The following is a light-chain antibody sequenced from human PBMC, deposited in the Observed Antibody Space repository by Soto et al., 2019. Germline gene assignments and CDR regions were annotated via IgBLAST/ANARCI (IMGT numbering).Light chain of an antibody. CDR1: QSVSTY. Sequence: DIQITQSPYSLSTSVGDRVTITCRTSQSVSTYLNWYQQKPGKAPKVLIYGASSLQTGVPSRFSGSGSGTDFTLTISRLQPEDFATYYCQQSYNTPPWTFGQGTKVDIK. J-gene: IGKJ1*01. CDR3: QQSYNTPPWT. CDR2: GAS. V-gene: IGKV1-39*01.